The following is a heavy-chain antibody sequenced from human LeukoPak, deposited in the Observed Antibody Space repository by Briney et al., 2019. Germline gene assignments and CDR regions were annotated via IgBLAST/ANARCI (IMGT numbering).Heavy chain of an antibody. CDR2: ISSSSSYI. J-gene: IGHJ4*02. Sequence: GAPRTSCAAPWFTFSSYSMKWGRPAPGEGVEWVSSISSSSSYIYYADSVKGQFTISRDNAKNSLYLQMNSLRAEDTAVYYCARDWSSTPDYWGQGTLVTVSS. CDR1: WFTFSSYS. CDR3: ARDWSSTPDY. D-gene: IGHD6-13*01. V-gene: IGHV3-21*01.